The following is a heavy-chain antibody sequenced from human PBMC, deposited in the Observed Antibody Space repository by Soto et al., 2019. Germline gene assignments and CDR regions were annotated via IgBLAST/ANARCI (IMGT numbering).Heavy chain of an antibody. CDR1: GFTFSIYA. D-gene: IGHD2-2*01. CDR3: ANYCSGTSCYVDGMDV. J-gene: IGHJ6*02. CDR2: IVGTRGRT. Sequence: VASLRPSYAASGFTFSIYATSWLHKARAKGLGLFSAIVGTRGRTYHEDSVKGRFTVSREKSKDTRYLQMNSLRAEDTAVYYCANYCSGTSCYVDGMDVWGQGTTVTVSS. V-gene: IGHV3-23*01.